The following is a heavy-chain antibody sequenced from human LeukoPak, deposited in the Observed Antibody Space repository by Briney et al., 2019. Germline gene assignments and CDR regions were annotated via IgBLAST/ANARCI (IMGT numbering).Heavy chain of an antibody. CDR3: ARVGYWSSSSSYFDY. CDR1: GFTFDDYG. V-gene: IGHV3-20*04. D-gene: IGHD6-6*01. Sequence: GRSLRLSCAASGFTFDDYGMSWVRQAPGKGLEWVSGINWNGGSTGYADSVKGRFTISRDNAKNSLYLQMNSLRAEDTALYYCARVGYWSSSSSYFDYWGQGTLVTVSS. J-gene: IGHJ4*02. CDR2: INWNGGST.